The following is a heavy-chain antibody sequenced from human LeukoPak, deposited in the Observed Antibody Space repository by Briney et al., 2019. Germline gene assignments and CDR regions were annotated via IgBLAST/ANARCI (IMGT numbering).Heavy chain of an antibody. V-gene: IGHV3-74*01. CDR2: INSDGRST. J-gene: IGHJ4*02. Sequence: GGSLRLSCAASGFTFSNYMMHWVRQAPGKGLVWVSLINSDGRSTTYADSVKGRFTISRDNAKNTLYLQMNSLRAEDTAVYYCARGNYFDYWGQGTLVTVSS. CDR3: ARGNYFDY. CDR1: GFTFSNYM.